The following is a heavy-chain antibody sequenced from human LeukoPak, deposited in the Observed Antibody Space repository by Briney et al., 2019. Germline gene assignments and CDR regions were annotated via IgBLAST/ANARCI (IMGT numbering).Heavy chain of an antibody. CDR3: ARVACSSTSCYEGYYYYMDV. V-gene: IGHV1-69*05. D-gene: IGHD2-2*01. CDR1: GGTFSSYA. CDR2: IIPIFGTA. J-gene: IGHJ6*03. Sequence: ASVKVSCKASGGTFSSYAISWVRQAPGQGLEWMGGIIPIFGTANYAQKFQGRVTITTDESTSTAYMELSSLRSEDTAVYYCARVACSSTSCYEGYYYYMDVWGKGTTVTVSS.